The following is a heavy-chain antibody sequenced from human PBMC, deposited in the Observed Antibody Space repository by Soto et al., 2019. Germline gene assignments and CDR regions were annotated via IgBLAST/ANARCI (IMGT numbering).Heavy chain of an antibody. J-gene: IGHJ4*02. CDR1: VYTFTSYG. CDR2: ISAYNGNT. Sequence: XSGKGSCKASVYTFTSYGISWVRQAPGQGLEWMGWISAYNGNTNYAQKLQGRVTMTTDTSTSTAYMELRSLRSDDTAVYYCAITPYGSGSYYPLYWGQGTLVTVSS. V-gene: IGHV1-18*01. D-gene: IGHD3-10*01. CDR3: AITPYGSGSYYPLY.